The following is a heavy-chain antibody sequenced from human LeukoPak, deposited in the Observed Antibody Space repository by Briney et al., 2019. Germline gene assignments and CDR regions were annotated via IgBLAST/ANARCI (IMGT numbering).Heavy chain of an antibody. D-gene: IGHD4-17*01. Sequence: GASVKVSCKASGGSFSSYAISWVRQAPGQGLEWMGRIIPILGIANYAQKFQGRVTITADKSTSTAYMELSSLRSEDTAVYYCARVDYGDSLYWFDPWGQGTLVTVSS. CDR1: GGSFSSYA. V-gene: IGHV1-69*04. CDR2: IIPILGIA. J-gene: IGHJ5*02. CDR3: ARVDYGDSLYWFDP.